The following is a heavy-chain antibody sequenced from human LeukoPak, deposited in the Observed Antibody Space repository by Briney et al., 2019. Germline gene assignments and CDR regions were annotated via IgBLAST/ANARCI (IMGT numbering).Heavy chain of an antibody. D-gene: IGHD1-14*01. Sequence: GGSLRLSCAASGFTFSSYGMHWVRQAPGKGLEWVAFIRYDGSNKYYADSVKGRFTISRDNSKNTLYLQMNSLKTEDTAVYYCTTEESEYFDYWGQGTLVTVSS. CDR1: GFTFSSYG. V-gene: IGHV3-30*02. J-gene: IGHJ4*02. CDR2: IRYDGSNK. CDR3: TTEESEYFDY.